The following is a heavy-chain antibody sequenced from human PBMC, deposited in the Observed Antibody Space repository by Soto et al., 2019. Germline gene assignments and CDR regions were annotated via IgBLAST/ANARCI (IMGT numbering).Heavy chain of an antibody. D-gene: IGHD3-9*01. CDR3: ARSDYDILTGCDY. J-gene: IGHJ4*02. V-gene: IGHV3-21*01. Sequence: GGSLRLSCAASGFTFSSYSMNWVRQAPGKGLEWVSSISSSSSYIYYADSVKGRFTISRDNAKNSLYLQMNSLRAEDTAVYYCARSDYDILTGCDYWGQGTQVTVSS. CDR2: ISSSSSYI. CDR1: GFTFSSYS.